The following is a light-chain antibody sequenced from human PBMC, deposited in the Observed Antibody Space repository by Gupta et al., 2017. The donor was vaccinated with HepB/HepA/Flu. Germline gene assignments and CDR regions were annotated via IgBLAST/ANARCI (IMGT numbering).Light chain of an antibody. J-gene: IGKJ1*01. Sequence: DLQMTQSPSSLSASVGDRVTITCRARQSISSYLNWYQQKPGKAPKLLIYAASNLQSGVPSRFSGSGSGTDFSLTISSLQPEDFATYYCQQSYSTPRTFGQGTKVEIK. CDR3: QQSYSTPRT. CDR1: QSISSY. CDR2: AAS. V-gene: IGKV1-39*01.